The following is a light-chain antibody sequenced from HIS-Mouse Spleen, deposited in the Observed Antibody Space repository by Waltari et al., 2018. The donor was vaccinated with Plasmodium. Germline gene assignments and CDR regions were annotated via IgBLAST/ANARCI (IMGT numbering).Light chain of an antibody. CDR1: ALPKQY. Sequence: SYELTQPSSVSVSPGQTARITCSGDALPKQYASWYQQKPGQAPVLVIYKDSERPSGIPERFSGSSSGTTVTLTISGVQAEDEADYYCQSADSSGTPNWVFGGGTKLTVL. CDR2: KDS. V-gene: IGLV3-25*03. J-gene: IGLJ3*02. CDR3: QSADSSGTPNWV.